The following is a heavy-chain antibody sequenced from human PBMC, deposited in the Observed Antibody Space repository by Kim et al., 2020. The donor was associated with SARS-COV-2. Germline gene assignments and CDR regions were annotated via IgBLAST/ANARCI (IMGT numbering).Heavy chain of an antibody. V-gene: IGHV4-61*07. Sequence: TPPLRSRVTIAVDTTKKQFSLKLSSVTAADTAVYYCARLQNSSPPGMVYCWGQGTLVTVSS. D-gene: IGHD6-13*01. J-gene: IGHJ4*02. CDR3: ARLQNSSPPGMVYC.